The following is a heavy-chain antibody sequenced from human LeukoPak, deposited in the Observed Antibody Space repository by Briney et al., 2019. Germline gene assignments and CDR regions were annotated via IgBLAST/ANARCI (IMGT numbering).Heavy chain of an antibody. D-gene: IGHD1-26*01. J-gene: IGHJ3*01. CDR3: ARDAPVGATS. V-gene: IGHV4-30-4*08. Sequence: SETLSLTCTVSGGSISSGDYYWSWIRRPPGKGLEWIGYIYYSGSTYYNPSLKSRVTISVDTSKNQFSLKLSSVTAADTAVYYCARDAPVGATSWGQGTMVTVSS. CDR2: IYYSGST. CDR1: GGSISSGDYY.